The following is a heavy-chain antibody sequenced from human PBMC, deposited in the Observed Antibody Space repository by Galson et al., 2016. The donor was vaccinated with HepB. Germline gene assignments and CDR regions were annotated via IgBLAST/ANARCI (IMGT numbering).Heavy chain of an antibody. Sequence: SETLSLTCTVSGDSISSNSHFWGWICQPPGKGLEWIGSVYYTGNTYYNPSLKSRLTISVDTSKNQFSLKLSPVTAADTAVYYCARQGSDCRTTNCPVWFDPWGQGILVSVSS. CDR1: GDSISSNSHF. CDR3: ARQGSDCRTTNCPVWFDP. CDR2: VYYTGNT. V-gene: IGHV4-39*01. D-gene: IGHD2-2*01. J-gene: IGHJ5*02.